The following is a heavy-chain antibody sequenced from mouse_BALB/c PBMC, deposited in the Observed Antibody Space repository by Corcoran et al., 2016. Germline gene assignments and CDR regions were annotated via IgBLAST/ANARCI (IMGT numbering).Heavy chain of an antibody. CDR2: IYWDDAK. D-gene: IGHD2-2*01. V-gene: IGHV8-12*01. Sequence: QVTLKESGPGLLQPSQTLRLTCSFSGFSLSTSGLGVSWIRQPSGKGLEWLAHIYWDDAKRYNPSLKSRLTISKDTSRNQVFLKITSVDTAATATYYCARTSYYGYDDGTRHYAMDYWGQRTSVTVSS. J-gene: IGHJ4*01. CDR3: ARTSYYGYDDGTRHYAMDY. CDR1: GFSLSTSGLG.